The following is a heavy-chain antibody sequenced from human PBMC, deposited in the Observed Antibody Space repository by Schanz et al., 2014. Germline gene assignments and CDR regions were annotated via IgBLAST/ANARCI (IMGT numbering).Heavy chain of an antibody. J-gene: IGHJ4*02. D-gene: IGHD2-15*01. CDR3: ARDRGYCSGGSCLTFDY. Sequence: QVQLVESGGGVVQPGRSLRLSCAAYGFTLSSYAMHWVRQAPGKGLEWVAVISYDGSNKYYADSVKGRFTISRDNSKNTLYLQMNTLRAEDTAVYYCARDRGYCSGGSCLTFDYWVQGTLVIVSS. V-gene: IGHV3-30-3*01. CDR1: GFTLSSYA. CDR2: ISYDGSNK.